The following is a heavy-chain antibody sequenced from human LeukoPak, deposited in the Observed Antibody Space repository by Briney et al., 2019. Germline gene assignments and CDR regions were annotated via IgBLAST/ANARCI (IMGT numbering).Heavy chain of an antibody. Sequence: ASVKVSCKASGYTFTGYYMHWVRQAPGQGLEWMGIINPSGGSTSYAQKFKGRVTMTRDTSTSTVYMELSSLISEDTAVYYCARVGGYCTNGVCLNDYWGQGTLVTVSS. J-gene: IGHJ4*02. V-gene: IGHV1-46*01. D-gene: IGHD2-8*01. CDR3: ARVGGYCTNGVCLNDY. CDR1: GYTFTGYY. CDR2: INPSGGST.